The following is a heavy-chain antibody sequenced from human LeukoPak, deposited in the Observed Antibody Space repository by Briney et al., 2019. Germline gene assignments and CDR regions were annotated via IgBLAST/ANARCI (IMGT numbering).Heavy chain of an antibody. D-gene: IGHD5-18*01. J-gene: IGHJ4*02. CDR2: ISSSSSTI. Sequence: GGSLRLSCAASGFTFSSYSMNWVRQAPGKGLEWVSYISSSSSTIYYADSVKGRFTISRDNAKNSLYLQMNSLKTEDTAVYYCTTDGDTAMGVWGQGTLVTVSS. CDR1: GFTFSSYS. CDR3: TTDGDTAMGV. V-gene: IGHV3-48*04.